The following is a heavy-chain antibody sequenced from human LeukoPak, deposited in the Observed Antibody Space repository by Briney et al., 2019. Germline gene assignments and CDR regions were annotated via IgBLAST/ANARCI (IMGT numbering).Heavy chain of an antibody. CDR2: ISYDGSNK. CDR1: GFTFSSYA. J-gene: IGHJ4*02. V-gene: IGHV3-30-3*01. Sequence: GGSLRLSCAASGFTFSSYAMSWVRQAPGKGLEWVAVISYDGSNKYYADSVKGRFTISRDNSKNTLYLQMNSLRAEDTAVYYCARDQGRSSSWPRDYWGQGTLVTVSS. D-gene: IGHD6-13*01. CDR3: ARDQGRSSSWPRDY.